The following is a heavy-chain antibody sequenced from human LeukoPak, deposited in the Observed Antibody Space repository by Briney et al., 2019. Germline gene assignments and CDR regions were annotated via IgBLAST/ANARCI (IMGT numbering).Heavy chain of an antibody. CDR2: ISGDGGST. D-gene: IGHD1-26*01. V-gene: IGHV3-43*02. J-gene: IGHJ4*02. CDR1: GFTFDDYA. Sequence: GGSLRLSCAASGFTFDDYAMHWVRQAPGKGLECVSLISGDGGSTYYADSVKGRFTISRDNSKNSLYLQMNSLRTEDTALYYCVKDEDSGSYLHWGQGTLVTVSS. CDR3: VKDEDSGSYLH.